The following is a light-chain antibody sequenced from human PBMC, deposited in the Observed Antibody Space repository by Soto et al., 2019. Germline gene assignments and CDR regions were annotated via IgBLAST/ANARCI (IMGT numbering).Light chain of an antibody. V-gene: IGKV3-20*01. Sequence: EIVLTQSPGTLSLSPGERATLSCRASQSVSSKYLAWYQQKPGQAPRVLIYGTSIRASGVPERFSGGGSGTDFTLTITRLEPEDFAVYYCPQYGSSLFTFGPGTKVDF. CDR2: GTS. CDR1: QSVSSKY. J-gene: IGKJ3*01. CDR3: PQYGSSLFT.